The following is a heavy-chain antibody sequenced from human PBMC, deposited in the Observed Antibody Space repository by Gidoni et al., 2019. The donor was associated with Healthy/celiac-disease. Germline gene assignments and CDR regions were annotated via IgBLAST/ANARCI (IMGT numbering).Heavy chain of an antibody. J-gene: IGHJ3*02. CDR1: GYSFTSYW. Sequence: EVQLVQSGAEVKKPGESLKISCKGSGYSFTSYWIGWVRQMPGKGLEWMGIIYPGDSATRYRPSFQGQVTISADKSISTAYLQWSSLKASDTAMYYCASLKWELLDADAFDIWGQGTMVTVSS. CDR2: IYPGDSAT. CDR3: ASLKWELLDADAFDI. D-gene: IGHD1-26*01. V-gene: IGHV5-51*01.